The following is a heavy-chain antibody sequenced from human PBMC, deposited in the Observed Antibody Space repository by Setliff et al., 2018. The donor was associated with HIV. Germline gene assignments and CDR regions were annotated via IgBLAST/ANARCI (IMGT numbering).Heavy chain of an antibody. CDR1: GYMILGYK. D-gene: IGHD1-26*01. J-gene: IGHJ3*02. Sequence: ASVKVSCKAIGYMILGYKVSWVRQAPGQGLEWIGRISPDNGAAEYAPKFQGRVRMTRNTSISTAYMELSSLRSEDTAVYYCARYRPNHPQNAFDIWGQGTMVTVSS. V-gene: IGHV1-2*06. CDR3: ARYRPNHPQNAFDI. CDR2: ISPDNGAA.